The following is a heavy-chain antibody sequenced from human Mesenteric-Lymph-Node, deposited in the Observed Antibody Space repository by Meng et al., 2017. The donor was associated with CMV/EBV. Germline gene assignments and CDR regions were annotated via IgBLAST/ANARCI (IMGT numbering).Heavy chain of an antibody. J-gene: IGHJ4*02. CDR2: IRGKGYGVTT. CDR1: GFTFGDYA. CDR3: TREGQQDS. V-gene: IGHV3-49*04. Sequence: GESLKISCTASGFTFGDYAMSWVRQAPGKGLEWVGFIRGKGYGVTTAYGASVKGRFTISRDDSNSIAYLQTNSLKTEDTAVYYCTREGQQDSWGQGTLVTVSS.